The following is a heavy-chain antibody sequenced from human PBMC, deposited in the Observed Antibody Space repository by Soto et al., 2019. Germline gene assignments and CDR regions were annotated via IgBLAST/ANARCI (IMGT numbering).Heavy chain of an antibody. Sequence: GGSPKLSCPASRFTFSSYSMSWVRQAPGKGLEWGSAISGSGGSTYYADSVKGRFTISRDNSKNTLYLQMNSLRADDTAVYYCAKSLGYDYVWGSYRFGSVAPWGQGTMVILSS. CDR3: AKSLGYDYVWGSYRFGSVAP. D-gene: IGHD3-16*02. V-gene: IGHV3-23*01. J-gene: IGHJ5*02. CDR1: RFTFSSYS. CDR2: ISGSGGST.